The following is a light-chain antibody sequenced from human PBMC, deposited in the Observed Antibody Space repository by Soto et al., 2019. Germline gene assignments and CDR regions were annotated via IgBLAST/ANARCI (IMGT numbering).Light chain of an antibody. J-gene: IGKJ3*01. Sequence: VMTQSPAILSVSPGERATLSCRASQSVSTNVAWYQQIPGQTPRLLIYGASTRATGIPVRFSGSGSGTDFTLTISSLEPEDFAVYYCQQRSNWPPLTFGPGTKVDIK. V-gene: IGKV3-15*01. CDR3: QQRSNWPPLT. CDR1: QSVSTN. CDR2: GAS.